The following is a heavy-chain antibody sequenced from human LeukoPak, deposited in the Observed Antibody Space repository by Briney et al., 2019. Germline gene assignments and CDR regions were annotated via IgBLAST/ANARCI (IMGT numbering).Heavy chain of an antibody. CDR1: GGSVSSNSAA. J-gene: IGHJ4*02. CDR3: AGQKNGWIDY. D-gene: IGHD6-19*01. CDR2: TYYRSKWYN. Sequence: SQTLSLICAISGGSVSSNSAAWSWIRQSPSRGLEWLGRTYYRSKWYNDYAVSMRGRIIINPDTSKNHFFLQLNSVTPEDTGIYYCAGQKNGWIDYWGQGTLVTVSS. V-gene: IGHV6-1*01.